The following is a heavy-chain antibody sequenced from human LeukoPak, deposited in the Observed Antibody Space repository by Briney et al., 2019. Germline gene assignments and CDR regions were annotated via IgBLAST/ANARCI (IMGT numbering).Heavy chain of an antibody. Sequence: PSETLSLTCTVSGYSISSAYYWGWIRQPPGKELEWIGSIHYSGSTSYNPSLKSRVTISGDTSKNQFSLKLSSVTAADTAVYYCARGFRGPNFDYWGQGTLVTVSS. J-gene: IGHJ4*02. CDR2: IHYSGST. CDR3: ARGFRGPNFDY. D-gene: IGHD3-10*01. CDR1: GYSISSAYY. V-gene: IGHV4-38-2*02.